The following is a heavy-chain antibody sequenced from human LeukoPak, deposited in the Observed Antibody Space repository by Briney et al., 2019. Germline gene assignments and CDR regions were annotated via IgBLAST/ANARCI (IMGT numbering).Heavy chain of an antibody. CDR2: ISAYNGNT. CDR1: GYTFTSYG. Sequence: ASVKVSCKASGYTFTSYGISWVQQAPGQGLEWMGWISAYNGNTNYAQKLQGRVTMTTDTSTSTAYMELRSLRSDDTAVYYCARDGYYDFWSGYLSYLDYWGQGTLVTVSS. D-gene: IGHD3-3*01. CDR3: ARDGYYDFWSGYLSYLDY. J-gene: IGHJ4*02. V-gene: IGHV1-18*01.